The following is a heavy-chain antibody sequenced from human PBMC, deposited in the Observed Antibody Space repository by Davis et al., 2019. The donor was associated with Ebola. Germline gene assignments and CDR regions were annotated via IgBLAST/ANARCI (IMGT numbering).Heavy chain of an antibody. CDR3: ASGEDLVVDPYDTRDNYGLDV. CDR2: INPKSGGT. Sequence: ASVKVSCKASGYTFIGYYIHWVRQAPGQGLEWMGWINPKSGGTQYDKRFQGRVTMTRDTSISTVYMELRRVRSDDTAVYYCASGEDLVVDPYDTRDNYGLDVWGQGTSVTVSS. D-gene: IGHD2-15*01. CDR1: GYTFIGYY. V-gene: IGHV1-2*02. J-gene: IGHJ6*02.